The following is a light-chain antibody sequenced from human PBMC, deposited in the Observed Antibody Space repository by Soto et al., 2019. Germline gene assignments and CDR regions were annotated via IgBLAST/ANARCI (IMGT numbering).Light chain of an antibody. CDR1: SSDVGAYNY. CDR3: NSYAGTITRFV. CDR2: EVS. J-gene: IGLJ1*01. V-gene: IGLV2-14*01. Sequence: QSVLTQPASVSGSPGQSVPISCPGTSSDVGAYNYVSWYQQHPGKAPKLMIYEVSNRPSGVSNRFSGSKSGNTASLTISGLQADDDADYYCNSYAGTITRFVFGTGTKVTVL.